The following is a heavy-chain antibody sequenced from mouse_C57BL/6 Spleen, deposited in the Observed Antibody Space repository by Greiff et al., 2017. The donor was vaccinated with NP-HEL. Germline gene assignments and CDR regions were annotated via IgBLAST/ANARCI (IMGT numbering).Heavy chain of an antibody. Sequence: EVQLQQSGAELVRPGASVKLSCTASGFNIKDDYMHWVKQRPEQGLEWIGWIDPENGDTEYASKFQGKATITADTSSNTAYLQLSSLTSEDTAVYYCTSVGYPYWYFDVWGTGTTVTVSS. CDR3: TSVGYPYWYFDV. V-gene: IGHV14-4*01. CDR2: IDPENGDT. J-gene: IGHJ1*03. D-gene: IGHD2-2*01. CDR1: GFNIKDDY.